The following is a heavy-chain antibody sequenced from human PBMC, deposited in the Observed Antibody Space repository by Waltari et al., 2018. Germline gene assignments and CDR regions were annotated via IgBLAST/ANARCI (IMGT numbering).Heavy chain of an antibody. D-gene: IGHD3-22*01. CDR3: ARLLSSGYYREY. J-gene: IGHJ4*02. Sequence: QVQLVESGGGVVQPGRSLRLSCAASGFTFSSYAMHWVRQAPGKGLEWVAGRSYDGSKKYYADAVKGRFTRSRENYKNTLYLQMNSLRAEDTAVYYCARLLSSGYYREYWGQGTLVTVS. CDR2: RSYDGSKK. V-gene: IGHV3-30*01. CDR1: GFTFSSYA.